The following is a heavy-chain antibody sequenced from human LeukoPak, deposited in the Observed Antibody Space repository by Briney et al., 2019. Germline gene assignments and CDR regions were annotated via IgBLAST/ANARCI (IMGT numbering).Heavy chain of an antibody. V-gene: IGHV3-20*04. CDR3: ARDPGVVAKGWGAFDI. Sequence: SGGSLRLSCAASGFTFDDYGMSWVRQAPGKGLEWVSGINWNGGSTGYADSVKGRFTISRDNAKNSLYLQMNSLRAEDTALYYCARDPGVVAKGWGAFDIWGQGTMVTVSS. J-gene: IGHJ3*02. CDR2: INWNGGST. D-gene: IGHD3-3*01. CDR1: GFTFDDYG.